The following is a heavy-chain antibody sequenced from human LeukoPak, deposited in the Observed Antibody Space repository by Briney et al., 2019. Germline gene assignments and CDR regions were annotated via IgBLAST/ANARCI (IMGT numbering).Heavy chain of an antibody. CDR1: GYRFTSYW. CDR2: IYPGDSDT. CDR3: ARSRKGYYYDSSGYYYEDY. D-gene: IGHD3-22*01. J-gene: IGHJ4*02. V-gene: IGHV5-51*01. Sequence: GESLKISCQGSGYRFTSYWIGWGRQLPGKGLEWIGIIYPGDSDTRYGPSFQGQVTISADKSISTAYLQWSSLKASDTAMYYCARSRKGYYYDSSGYYYEDYWGQGTLVTVSS.